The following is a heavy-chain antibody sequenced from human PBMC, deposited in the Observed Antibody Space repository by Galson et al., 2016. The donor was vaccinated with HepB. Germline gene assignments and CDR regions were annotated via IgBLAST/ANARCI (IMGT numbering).Heavy chain of an antibody. D-gene: IGHD6-19*01. CDR1: GFTFSSYE. V-gene: IGHV3-48*03. Sequence: SLRLSCAASGFTFSSYEMNWVRQAPGKGLEWVSHVSTSGSATTMFYADSVKGRFTISRDNAKNSLYLQMNSLRDDDTAVYYCAKPFLSSGLYYFDYWGQGTLVTVSS. J-gene: IGHJ4*02. CDR3: AKPFLSSGLYYFDY. CDR2: VSTSGSATTM.